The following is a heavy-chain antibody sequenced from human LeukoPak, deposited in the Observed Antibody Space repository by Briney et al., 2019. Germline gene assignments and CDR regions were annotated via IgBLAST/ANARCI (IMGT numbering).Heavy chain of an antibody. D-gene: IGHD2-2*01. Sequence: ASVKVSCKASGYTFTGYYMHWVRQAPGQGLEWMGGIIPIFGTANYAQKFQGRVTITADESTSTAYMELSSLRSEDTAVYYCARDRGIVVVPAAMSTNWFDPWGQGTLVTVSS. J-gene: IGHJ5*02. CDR3: ARDRGIVVVPAAMSTNWFDP. V-gene: IGHV1-69*13. CDR1: GYTFTGYY. CDR2: IIPIFGTA.